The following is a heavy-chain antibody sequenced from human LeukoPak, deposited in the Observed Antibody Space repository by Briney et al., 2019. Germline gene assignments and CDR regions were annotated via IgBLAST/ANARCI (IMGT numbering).Heavy chain of an antibody. CDR3: ARVPHYYFGYGYFDA. CDR2: INHSEYI. D-gene: IGHD3-10*01. J-gene: IGHJ4*02. CDR1: GGSFSGYY. V-gene: IGHV4-34*01. Sequence: SETLSLTCAVYGGSFSGYYWSWIRQPPGKGLEWIGEINHSEYINYNPSLKSRVTISIDTSKKQFSLTLTSMTAADTAVYYCARVPHYYFGYGYFDAWGQGTRVTVSS.